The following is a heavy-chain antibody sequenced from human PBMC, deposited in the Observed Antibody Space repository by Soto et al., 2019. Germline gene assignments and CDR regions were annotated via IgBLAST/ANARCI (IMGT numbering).Heavy chain of an antibody. Sequence: PGGSLRLSCAASGFTFSDHYIDWVRQAPGKGLEWVGRSRNKAQRYTTEYAASVKGRFTISRDDSKNSVYLEMNSLRSEDTAVYYCARSIVVVTAADYWGQGTLVTVSS. V-gene: IGHV3-72*01. CDR1: GFTFSDHY. D-gene: IGHD2-21*02. J-gene: IGHJ4*02. CDR3: ARSIVVVTAADY. CDR2: SRNKAQRYTT.